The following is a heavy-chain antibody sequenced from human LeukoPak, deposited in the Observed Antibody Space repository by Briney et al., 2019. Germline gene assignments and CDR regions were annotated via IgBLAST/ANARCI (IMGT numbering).Heavy chain of an antibody. V-gene: IGHV3-49*03. CDR3: SRAPYYDFWCDY. CDR1: GFTFGDSG. D-gene: IGHD3-3*01. CDR2: IRSKAYGGAV. Sequence: PGRSPRLSCTASGFTFGDSGMSWFRQAPGKGLEWVGFIRSKAYGGAVEYAASVKGRFTISRDDSKSIAYLLMNSLKTEDTAVYYCSRAPYYDFWCDYWGQGTLVTVSS. J-gene: IGHJ4*02.